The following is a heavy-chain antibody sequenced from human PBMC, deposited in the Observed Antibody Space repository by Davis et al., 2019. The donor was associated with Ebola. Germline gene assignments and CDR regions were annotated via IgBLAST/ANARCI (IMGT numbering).Heavy chain of an antibody. CDR1: GFTFSNYD. D-gene: IGHD4-17*01. CDR2: IGTAGDT. V-gene: IGHV3-13*01. Sequence: GESLKISCVASGFTFSNYDMHWVRQATGKGLEWVSAIGTAGDTYYPGSVKGRFTISRDNSKNTLYLQMNSLRAEDTAVYYCARGYGDYYYYYYGMDVWGKGTTVTVSS. J-gene: IGHJ6*04. CDR3: ARGYGDYYYYYYGMDV.